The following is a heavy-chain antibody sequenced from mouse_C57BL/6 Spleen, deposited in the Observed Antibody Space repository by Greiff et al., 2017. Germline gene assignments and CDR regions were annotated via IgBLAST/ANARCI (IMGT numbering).Heavy chain of an antibody. J-gene: IGHJ4*01. V-gene: IGHV1-76*01. Sequence: VQLQQSGAELVRPGASVKLSCKASGYTFTDYYINWVKQRPGQGLEWIARIYPGSGNTYYNEKFKGKATLTAEKSSSTAYMQLSSLTSEDSAVYFCARGLYDGYLYYAMDYGGQGTSGTVSS. D-gene: IGHD2-3*01. CDR2: IYPGSGNT. CDR3: ARGLYDGYLYYAMDY. CDR1: GYTFTDYY.